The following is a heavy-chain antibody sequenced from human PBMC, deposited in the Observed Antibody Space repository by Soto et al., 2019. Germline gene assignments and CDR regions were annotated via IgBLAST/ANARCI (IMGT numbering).Heavy chain of an antibody. V-gene: IGHV2-5*01. CDR1: GFSLTTSGVG. Sequence: PTLVNPTQTLTLTCAFSGFSLTTSGVGVGWIRQPPGKALEWLALIYWNDDKRYSPSLKGRLTITKDTSKNQVVLAMTNMDTVGTATYYCAHHTITPVTNWFDPWGLGTLVTVSS. CDR2: IYWNDDK. D-gene: IGHD1-20*01. CDR3: AHHTITPVTNWFDP. J-gene: IGHJ5*02.